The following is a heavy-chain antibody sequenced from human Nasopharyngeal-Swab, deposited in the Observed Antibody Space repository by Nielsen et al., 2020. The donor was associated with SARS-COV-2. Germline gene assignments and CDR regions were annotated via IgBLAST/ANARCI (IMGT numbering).Heavy chain of an antibody. D-gene: IGHD6-6*01. J-gene: IGHJ4*02. Sequence: WIRQPPGKGLEWIGYIYYSGRTYYNPSLKSRVTISVDTSKNQFSLKLSSMTAADTAVYYCARGGAARPGFDYWGQGTLVTVSS. V-gene: IGHV4-31*02. CDR3: ARGGAARPGFDY. CDR2: IYYSGRT.